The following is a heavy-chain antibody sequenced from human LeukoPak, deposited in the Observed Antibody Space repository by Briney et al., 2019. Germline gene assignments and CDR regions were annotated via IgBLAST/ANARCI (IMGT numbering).Heavy chain of an antibody. V-gene: IGHV4-61*02. J-gene: IGHJ5*02. CDR3: ALWFGEGWFDP. CDR1: GGSISSGSYY. CDR2: IYTSGST. Sequence: SETLSLTCTVSGGSISSGSYYWSWIRQPAGKGLEWIGRIYTSGSTNYNPSLKSRVTMSVDTSKNQFSLKLSSVTAADTAVYYCALWFGEGWFDPWGQGTLVTVSS. D-gene: IGHD3-10*01.